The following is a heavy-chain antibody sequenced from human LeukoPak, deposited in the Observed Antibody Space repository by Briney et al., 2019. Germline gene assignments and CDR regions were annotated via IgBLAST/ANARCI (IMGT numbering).Heavy chain of an antibody. J-gene: IGHJ3*02. CDR3: AKVFGVLPRAFDI. V-gene: IGHV3-23*01. Sequence: GGSLRLSCAPSGFTFSSYAMSWVRQAPGKGLEWVSAISGSGGSTYYVDSVKGRFTNSRDNSKNTLYQQMNSLRAEDTVVYYCAKVFGVLPRAFDIWGQGTMVTVSS. D-gene: IGHD3-10*01. CDR2: ISGSGGST. CDR1: GFTFSSYA.